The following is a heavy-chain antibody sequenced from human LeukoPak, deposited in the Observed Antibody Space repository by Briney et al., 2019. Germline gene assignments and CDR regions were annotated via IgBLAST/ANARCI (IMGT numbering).Heavy chain of an antibody. CDR2: IIPIIGTA. CDR3: ASLIAAAGTEDYYYYYYMDV. CDR1: RCPLTPYV. V-gene: IGHV1-69*13. Sequence: PVKVCRSASRCPLTPYVISRVRQAPGQGLEWMGGIIPIIGTANYAQKFHGRVTITADESTSTAYMELSSLRSEDTAVYYCASLIAAAGTEDYYYYYYMDVWGKGTTVTISS. D-gene: IGHD6-13*01. J-gene: IGHJ6*03.